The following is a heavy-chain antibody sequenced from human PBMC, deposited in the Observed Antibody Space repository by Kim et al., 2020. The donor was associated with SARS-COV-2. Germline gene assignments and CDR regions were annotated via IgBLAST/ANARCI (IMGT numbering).Heavy chain of an antibody. D-gene: IGHD4-17*01. V-gene: IGHV1-2*02. CDR3: ARLDDYGDYGGIDY. Sequence: KFQGRVTMTRDTSISTAYMELCRLRSADTAVYYCARLDDYGDYGGIDYWGQGTLVTVSS. J-gene: IGHJ4*02.